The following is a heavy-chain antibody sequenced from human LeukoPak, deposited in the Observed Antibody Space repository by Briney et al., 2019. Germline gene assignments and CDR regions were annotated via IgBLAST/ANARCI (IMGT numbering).Heavy chain of an antibody. V-gene: IGHV4-31*03. CDR1: GGSISSGGYY. CDR3: ARDCPSGSFDY. J-gene: IGHJ4*02. CDR2: IYYSGST. Sequence: PSETLSLTCTVSGGSISSGGYYWSWIRQHPGKGLEWIGYIYYSGSTYYNPSLKSRATISVDTSKNQFSLKLSSVTAADTAVYYCARDCPSGSFDYWGQGTLVTVSS. D-gene: IGHD3-10*01.